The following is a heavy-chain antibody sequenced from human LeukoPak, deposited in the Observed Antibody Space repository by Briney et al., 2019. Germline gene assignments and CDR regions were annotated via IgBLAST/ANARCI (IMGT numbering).Heavy chain of an antibody. CDR3: ARGVVGIIPLDF. CDR1: GFTVSSSY. D-gene: IGHD3-10*01. CDR2: IYAEAST. Sequence: PGGSLRLSCVASGFTVSSSYMSWVRQAPWKGLEWVSLIYAEASTYYADSVKGRFTISRDNSKNTLYLQMNSLRAEDTAIYYCARGVVGIIPLDFWGQGTLVTVSS. J-gene: IGHJ4*02. V-gene: IGHV3-53*01.